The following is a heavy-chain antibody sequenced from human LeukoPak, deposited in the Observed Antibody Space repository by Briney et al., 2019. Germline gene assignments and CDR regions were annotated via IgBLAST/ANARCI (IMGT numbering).Heavy chain of an antibody. CDR2: ISAHNGNT. V-gene: IGHV1-18*04. Sequence: GASVKVSCKASGYTFTNYGLGWVRQAPGQGLEWMGWISAHNGNTNYAQNFQDRVTMTTDTSTTTTYMELRNLRSDDTAMYYCARTPTANIVLVKADFFEVWGQGTLVTVSS. CDR3: ARTPTANIVLVKADFFEV. D-gene: IGHD2-8*02. CDR1: GYTFTNYG. J-gene: IGHJ4*02.